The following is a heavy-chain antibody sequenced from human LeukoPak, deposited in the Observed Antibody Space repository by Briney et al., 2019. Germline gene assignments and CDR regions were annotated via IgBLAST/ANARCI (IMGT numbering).Heavy chain of an antibody. V-gene: IGHV5-51*01. CDR2: IYPGDSDT. Sequence: GESLKISCKGSGYSFTSYWIGWVRQMPGKSLECMGIIYPGDSDTRYSPSSQGQVAVSADKSISTAYLQWSSLKASDTAMYYCARLAQPRWLQSGSDYWGQGTLVTVSS. D-gene: IGHD5-24*01. CDR3: ARLAQPRWLQSGSDY. J-gene: IGHJ4*02. CDR1: GYSFTSYW.